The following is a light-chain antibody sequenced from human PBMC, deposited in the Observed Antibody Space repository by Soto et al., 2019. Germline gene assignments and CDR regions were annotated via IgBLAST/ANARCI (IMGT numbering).Light chain of an antibody. J-gene: IGLJ1*01. CDR2: GNT. V-gene: IGLV1-40*01. CDR1: SSNIGANSD. CDR3: QSYDNRLSGFYV. Sequence: QSALAQPPSVSGAPGQRVTISCTGSSSNIGANSDVHWYQQLTGAAPKLLIYGNTNRPSGVSDRFSASKSGTSASLAITGLQAEDEADYSCQSYDNRLSGFYVLGNGTKVTV.